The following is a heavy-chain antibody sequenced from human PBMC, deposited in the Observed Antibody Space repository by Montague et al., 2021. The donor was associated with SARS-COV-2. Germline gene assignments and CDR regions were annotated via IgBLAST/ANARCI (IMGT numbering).Heavy chain of an antibody. CDR1: GFIFSSYE. J-gene: IGHJ6*02. CDR3: ARDRDWDDWCGMDV. D-gene: IGHD2-21*01. V-gene: IGHV3-48*03. CDR2: ISSSGGGSTK. Sequence: SLRLSFAASGFIFSSYEMNWVRQAPGEGLEWISYISSSGGGSTKHYADSVKGRFTISRDNAKNSLYLQMNSLRVEDTAIYYCARDRDWDDWCGMDVWGQGTTVTVSS.